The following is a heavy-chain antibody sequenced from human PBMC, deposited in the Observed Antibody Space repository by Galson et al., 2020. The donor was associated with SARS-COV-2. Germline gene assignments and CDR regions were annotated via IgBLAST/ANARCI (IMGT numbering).Heavy chain of an antibody. CDR2: IWYTGTT. V-gene: IGHV4-39*07. CDR3: ARIYTSGWYRWFDP. Sequence: LETLSLTCTVSGGSIKSSNYYWGWIRQPPGKGLEWIGSIWYTGTTNYNPSLKSRATIAEDRSRNQFSLNLSSVTAADTAIYYCARIYTSGWYRWFDPWGQGTLGTVSS. J-gene: IGHJ5*02. D-gene: IGHD6-19*01. CDR1: GGSIKSSNYY.